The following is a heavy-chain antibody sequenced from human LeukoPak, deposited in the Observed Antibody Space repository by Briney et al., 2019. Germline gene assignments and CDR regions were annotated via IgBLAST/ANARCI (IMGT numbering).Heavy chain of an antibody. V-gene: IGHV4-59*01. J-gene: IGHJ4*02. Sequence: PSETLSLTCTVSGGSISTYYWNWIRQPPGKGLEWIGYIYYSGSTNYNPSLKSRVTISVDTSKNQFSLKLSSVTAADTAVYYCAAGYCSSTSCYSYDYWGQGTLVTVSS. CDR3: AAGYCSSTSCYSYDY. CDR2: IYYSGST. D-gene: IGHD2-2*01. CDR1: GGSISTYY.